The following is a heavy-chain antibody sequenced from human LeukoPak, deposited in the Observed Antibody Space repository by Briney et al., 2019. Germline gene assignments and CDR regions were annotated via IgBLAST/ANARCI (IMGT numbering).Heavy chain of an antibody. CDR3: ARRSSSWAEYYFDY. CDR1: GYSISSGYY. CDR2: IYHTGST. V-gene: IGHV4-38-2*02. D-gene: IGHD6-13*01. Sequence: SETLSLTCTVSGYSISSGYYWGWIRQPPGQGLEWIGSIYHTGSTYYNPSLKTRVTISVDTSRNQFSLKLSSVTAADTAVYYCARRSSSWAEYYFDYWGQGTLVTVSS. J-gene: IGHJ4*02.